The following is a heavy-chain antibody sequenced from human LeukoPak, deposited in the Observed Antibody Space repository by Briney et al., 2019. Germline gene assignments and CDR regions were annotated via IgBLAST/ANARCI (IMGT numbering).Heavy chain of an antibody. CDR2: ISSSSSTI. V-gene: IGHV3-48*01. Sequence: GGSLRLSCAASGFTFSSYAMNWVRQAPGKGLEWVSYISSSSSTIYYADSVKGRFTISRDNAKNSLYLQMNSLRAEDTAVYYCFSSTSRNPSSNFDYWGQGTLVTVSS. CDR3: FSSTSRNPSSNFDY. J-gene: IGHJ4*02. CDR1: GFTFSSYA. D-gene: IGHD2-2*01.